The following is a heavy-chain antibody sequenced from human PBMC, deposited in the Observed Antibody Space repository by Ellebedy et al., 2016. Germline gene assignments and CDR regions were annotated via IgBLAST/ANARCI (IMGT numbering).Heavy chain of an antibody. CDR1: GGSFSAYY. Sequence: SETLSLXCAVYGGSFSAYYWSWIRQPPGKGLEWIGEINHSGTTNYDPSLESRVTISRDTSKNQFSLKLNSVTAADTAVYYCARESRGVVVLPDAKYFHHYMDVWGEGTTVIVSS. J-gene: IGHJ6*03. V-gene: IGHV4-34*01. D-gene: IGHD2-2*01. CDR2: INHSGTT. CDR3: ARESRGVVVLPDAKYFHHYMDV.